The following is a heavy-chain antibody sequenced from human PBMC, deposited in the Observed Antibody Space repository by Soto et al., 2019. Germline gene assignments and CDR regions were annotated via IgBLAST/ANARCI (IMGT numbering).Heavy chain of an antibody. J-gene: IGHJ4*02. CDR2: ISGSGGST. CDR3: AKDLTMVRGVPIDY. D-gene: IGHD3-10*01. V-gene: IGHV3-23*01. CDR1: GFTFSSYA. Sequence: GGSLRLSCAASGFTFSSYAMSWVRQAPGKGLEWVSAISGSGGSTYYADSVKGRFTISRDNSKNTLYLQMNSLRAEDTAVYYCAKDLTMVRGVPIDYWGQGTLVTVPQ.